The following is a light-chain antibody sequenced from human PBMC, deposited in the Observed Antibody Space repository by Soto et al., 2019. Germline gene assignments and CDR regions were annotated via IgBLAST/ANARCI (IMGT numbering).Light chain of an antibody. CDR2: DAS. V-gene: IGKV1-13*02. CDR3: QQFNSYPPT. J-gene: IGKJ5*01. CDR1: QGISSA. Sequence: AIQLTQSPSSLSASVGDRVTITCRASQGISSALAWYQQKQGKAPKLLIYDASSLESGVPSRFSGSGSGTDFTLTISSLQPEDFATYYCQQFNSYPPTFGQGTRLEIK.